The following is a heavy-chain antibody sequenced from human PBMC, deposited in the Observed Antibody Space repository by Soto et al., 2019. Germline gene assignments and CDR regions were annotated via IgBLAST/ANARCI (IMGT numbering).Heavy chain of an antibody. V-gene: IGHV4-31*03. CDR3: ARLGSPGEWYYFDY. J-gene: IGHJ4*02. CDR1: GGSISSGGYY. Sequence: QVQLQESGPGLVKPSQTLSLTCTVSGGSISSGGYYWSWIRQHPGKGLEWIGYIYYSGSTYYNPSLKSRVTRSVDTSKNQFSLKLSSVTAADTAVYYCARLGSPGEWYYFDYWGQGTLVTASS. CDR2: IYYSGST. D-gene: IGHD3-3*01.